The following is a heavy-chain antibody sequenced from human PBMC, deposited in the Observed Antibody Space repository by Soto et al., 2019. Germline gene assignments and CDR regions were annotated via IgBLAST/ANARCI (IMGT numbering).Heavy chain of an antibody. V-gene: IGHV3-23*01. J-gene: IGHJ6*02. CDR3: AKDRDLITIFDSRLYYGMDV. CDR2: ISGSGGST. D-gene: IGHD3-3*01. CDR1: GFTFSSYA. Sequence: GESLKISCAASGFTFSSYAMSWVRQAPGKGLEWVSAISGSGGSTYYADSVKGRFTISRDNSKNTLYLQMNSLRAEDTAVYYCAKDRDLITIFDSRLYYGMDVWGQGTTVTVSS.